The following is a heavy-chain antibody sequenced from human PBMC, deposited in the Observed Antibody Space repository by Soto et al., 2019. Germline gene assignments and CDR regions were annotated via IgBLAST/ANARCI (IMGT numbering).Heavy chain of an antibody. CDR2: IRQDGGAQ. Sequence: GGSLRLSCVASGFTFTAYWMSWVRQAPGKGLEWVANIRQDGGAQYYVDSVKGRFTISRDNAKNSVYLQMDSLRVEDTAVYYCVRGGHGSGSYLGSSWGQGILVTVSS. D-gene: IGHD3-10*01. CDR1: GFTFTAYW. J-gene: IGHJ5*02. V-gene: IGHV3-7*03. CDR3: VRGGHGSGSYLGSS.